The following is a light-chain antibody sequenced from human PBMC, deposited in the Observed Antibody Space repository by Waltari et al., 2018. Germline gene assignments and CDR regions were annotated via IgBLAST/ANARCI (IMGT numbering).Light chain of an antibody. CDR1: QTGRSTD. CDR2: GAS. CDR3: QQYDISPLT. J-gene: IGKJ4*01. V-gene: IGKV3-20*01. Sequence: CRASQTGRSTDVAGYQQKPGQAPTRLMAGASSSAAGVPERFSGSGSGTDVSLTSSSLEPEDCAVYYYQQYDISPLTYGGGTKVEIK.